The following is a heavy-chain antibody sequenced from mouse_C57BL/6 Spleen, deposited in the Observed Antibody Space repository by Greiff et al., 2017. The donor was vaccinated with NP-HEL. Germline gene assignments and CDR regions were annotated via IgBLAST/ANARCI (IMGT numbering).Heavy chain of an antibody. Sequence: QVQLQQSGAELVRPGASVTLSCKASGYTFTDYEMHWVKQTPVHGLEWIGAIDPETGGTAYNQKVKGKAILTADKSSSTAYMELRSLTSEDSAVYYCTRSDSYWYFDVWGTGTTVTVSS. CDR2: IDPETGGT. V-gene: IGHV1-15*01. J-gene: IGHJ1*03. CDR1: GYTFTDYE. CDR3: TRSDSYWYFDV.